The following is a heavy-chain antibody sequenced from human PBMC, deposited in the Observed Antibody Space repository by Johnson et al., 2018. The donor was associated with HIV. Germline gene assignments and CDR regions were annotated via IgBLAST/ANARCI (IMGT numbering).Heavy chain of an antibody. D-gene: IGHD2-21*02. CDR2: IRYDGSNK. CDR1: GFTFSSYG. Sequence: QVQLVESGGGVVQPGGSLRLSCAASGFTFSSYGMHWVRQAPGKGLEWVAFIRYDGSNKYYADSVKGRFTISRDNSKNMLYLQMNSLRAEDTAVYYCAKDQIVVVTAKDAFDIWGQGTMVTVSS. V-gene: IGHV3-30*02. J-gene: IGHJ3*02. CDR3: AKDQIVVVTAKDAFDI.